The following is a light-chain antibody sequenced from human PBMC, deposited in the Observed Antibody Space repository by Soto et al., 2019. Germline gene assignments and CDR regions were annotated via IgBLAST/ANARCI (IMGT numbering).Light chain of an antibody. J-gene: IGKJ2*01. V-gene: IGKV1-39*01. CDR3: QQSYSTPT. Sequence: DIQMTQSPSSLSASVGDRVTITCRASQSISKYLHWYQQKPGKAPKVLIYGATTLQSGVPSRFSGSVSGTEFTLSISSLQPEDFAPYYCQQSYSTPTFGQGTKLEIK. CDR1: QSISKY. CDR2: GAT.